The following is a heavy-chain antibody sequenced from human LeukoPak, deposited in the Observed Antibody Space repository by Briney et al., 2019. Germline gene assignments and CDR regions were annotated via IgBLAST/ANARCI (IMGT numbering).Heavy chain of an antibody. V-gene: IGHV4-39*01. J-gene: IGHJ3*02. CDR3: ARLNQSWQWLVVGAFDI. CDR2: LYYSGRP. Sequence: PSETLSLTCTVSGGPISSSSYLWGGIRQPPGKGLEWFGSLYYSGRPYYNPSLKSRVTISVDTPKNQFSQKLGSVTAADTAVYYCARLNQSWQWLVVGAFDIWGQGTMVTVSS. CDR1: GGPISSSSYL. D-gene: IGHD6-19*01.